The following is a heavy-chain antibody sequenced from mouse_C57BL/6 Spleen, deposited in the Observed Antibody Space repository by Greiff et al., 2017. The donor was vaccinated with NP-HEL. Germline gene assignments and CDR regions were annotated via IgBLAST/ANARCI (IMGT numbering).Heavy chain of an antibody. J-gene: IGHJ1*03. CDR2: IRHKANGYTT. Sequence: EVKLVESGGGLVQPGGSLSLSCAASGFTFTDYYMSWVRQPPGKALEWLGFIRHKANGYTTEYSASVKGRFTISRDNSQSILYLQMNALRAEDSATYYCARYNYGSSPWYFDVWGTGTTVTVSS. D-gene: IGHD1-1*01. CDR3: ARYNYGSSPWYFDV. CDR1: GFTFTDYY. V-gene: IGHV7-3*01.